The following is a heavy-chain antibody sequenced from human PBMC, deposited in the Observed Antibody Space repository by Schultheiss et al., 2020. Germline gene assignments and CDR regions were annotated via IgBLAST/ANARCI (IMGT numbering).Heavy chain of an antibody. J-gene: IGHJ4*01. Sequence: GESLKISCAASGFTFSDYYMSWIRQAPGKGLEWVSAISGSGGSTYYADSVKGRFTISRDNAKNSLYLQMNSLRAEDTAVYYCAREVDAHLGAFDYWGHGTLVTVSS. V-gene: IGHV3-11*01. D-gene: IGHD2-15*01. CDR2: ISGSGGST. CDR3: AREVDAHLGAFDY. CDR1: GFTFSDYY.